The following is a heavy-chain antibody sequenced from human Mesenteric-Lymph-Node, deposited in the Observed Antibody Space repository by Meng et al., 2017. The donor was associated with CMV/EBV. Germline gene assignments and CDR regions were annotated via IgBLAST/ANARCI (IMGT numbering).Heavy chain of an antibody. V-gene: IGHV1-18*01. D-gene: IGHD2-2*01. CDR2: VSAYNGNT. J-gene: IGHJ5*02. Sequence: SYGISWVRQAPGQGLEWMGWVSAYNGNTNYAQKVQGRVSMTTDTSTSTGYMELSSLRSEDTAVYYCARDGIIVVVPAAIGEGWFDPWGQGTLVTVSS. CDR1: SYG. CDR3: ARDGIIVVVPAAIGEGWFDP.